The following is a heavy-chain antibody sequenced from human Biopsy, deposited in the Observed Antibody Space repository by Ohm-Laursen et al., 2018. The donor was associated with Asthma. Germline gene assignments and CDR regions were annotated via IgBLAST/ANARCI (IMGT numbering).Heavy chain of an antibody. CDR1: SGSGGYMRRGNYY. CDR3: VRGSSSWHHGPFHYYYGLDV. CDR2: IYYSGTT. V-gene: IGHV4-39*01. D-gene: IGHD6-13*01. Sequence: SDTLSLTCSLSSGSGGYMRRGNYYWGWIRQPPGKGLEWIGSIYYSGTTYYNPSLESRITVSADTSKNQFSLKLTCVTAADTAVYYCVRGSSSWHHGPFHYYYGLDVWGQGTTATVSS. J-gene: IGHJ6*02.